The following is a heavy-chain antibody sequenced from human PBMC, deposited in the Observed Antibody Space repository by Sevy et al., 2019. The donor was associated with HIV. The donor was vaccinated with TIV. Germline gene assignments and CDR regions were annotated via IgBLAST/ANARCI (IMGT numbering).Heavy chain of an antibody. CDR1: GFTFSNYG. CDR2: IWNDGSNK. D-gene: IGHD3-22*01. V-gene: IGHV3-33*01. Sequence: GSLRLSCAASGFTFSNYGMHWVRQAPGKGLEWVAVIWNDGSNKYYADSVKGRFTISRDNSKNTLYLQMNSLRVEDTAVYFCARGGDFNDRSAKRDFDYWGRGTLVTVSS. J-gene: IGHJ4*02. CDR3: ARGGDFNDRSAKRDFDY.